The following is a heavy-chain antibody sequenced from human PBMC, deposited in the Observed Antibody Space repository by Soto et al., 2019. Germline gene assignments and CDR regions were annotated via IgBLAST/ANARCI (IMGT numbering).Heavy chain of an antibody. J-gene: IGHJ6*02. Sequence: GESLKISCKGSGYKFSTYWIGWVRQMPGKGLEWMGIIYPGDSDTRYSPSFQGQVTISADKSISTAYLQWSSLKASDTAIYYCARPLSFDFWSGSLVWGQGTTVTVSS. V-gene: IGHV5-51*01. CDR1: GYKFSTYW. CDR2: IYPGDSDT. CDR3: ARPLSFDFWSGSLV. D-gene: IGHD3-3*01.